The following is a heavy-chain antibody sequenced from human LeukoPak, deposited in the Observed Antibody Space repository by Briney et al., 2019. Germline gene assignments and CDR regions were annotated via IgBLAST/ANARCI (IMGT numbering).Heavy chain of an antibody. D-gene: IGHD5-18*01. CDR2: IYYSGST. CDR1: GGSISSYY. Sequence: SETLSLTCTVSGGSISSYYWSWIRQPPGKGLEWIGYIYYSGSTNYNPSLKSRVTISVDTSKNQFSLKLSSVTAADTAVYYCARGYSYGMDVWGQGTTVPVSS. J-gene: IGHJ6*02. CDR3: ARGYSYGMDV. V-gene: IGHV4-59*01.